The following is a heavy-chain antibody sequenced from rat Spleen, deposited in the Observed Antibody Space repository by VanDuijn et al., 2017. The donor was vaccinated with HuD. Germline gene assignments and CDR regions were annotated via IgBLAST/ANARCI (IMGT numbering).Heavy chain of an antibody. CDR1: GFTFSRYW. V-gene: IGHV5-58*01. CDR2: ISYDGTTT. Sequence: EVQLVETGGGLVQPGRSLKLSCVASGFTFSRYWMYWGRQAPGKGLEWVTTISYDGTTTFYRDSVKGRFTISRDNAKNTLYLQMDSLRSEDTATYYCARQRTLYFDYWGQGVMVTVSS. CDR3: ARQRTLYFDY. J-gene: IGHJ2*01.